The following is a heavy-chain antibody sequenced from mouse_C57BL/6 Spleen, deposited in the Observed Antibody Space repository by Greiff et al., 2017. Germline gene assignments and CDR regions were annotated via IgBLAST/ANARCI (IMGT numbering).Heavy chain of an antibody. Sequence: QVQLQQSGAELVKPGASVKLSCKASGYTFTEYTIHWVKQRSGQGLEWIGWFYPGSGSIKYNEKFKDKATLTADKSSSTVYMELSRLTSDDSAVYLCARHEGRGEGYCYAMDYGGQGTTVTVSA. CDR2: FYPGSGSI. J-gene: IGHJ4*01. CDR3: ARHEGRGEGYCYAMDY. V-gene: IGHV1-62-2*01. D-gene: IGHD2-3*01. CDR1: GYTFTEYT.